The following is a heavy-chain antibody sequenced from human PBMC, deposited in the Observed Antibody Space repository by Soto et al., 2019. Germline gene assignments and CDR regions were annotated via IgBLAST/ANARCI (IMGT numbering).Heavy chain of an antibody. D-gene: IGHD6-13*01. CDR3: ARDPTESSSWYYFDY. J-gene: IGHJ4*02. CDR1: GGTFSSYT. CDR2: IIPILGIA. V-gene: IGHV1-69*04. Sequence: GASVKVSCKASGGTFSSYTISWVRQAPGQGLEWMGRIIPILGIANYAQKFQGRVTITADKSTSTAYMELSNLRSEDTAVYYCARDPTESSSWYYFDYWGQGTLVTVSS.